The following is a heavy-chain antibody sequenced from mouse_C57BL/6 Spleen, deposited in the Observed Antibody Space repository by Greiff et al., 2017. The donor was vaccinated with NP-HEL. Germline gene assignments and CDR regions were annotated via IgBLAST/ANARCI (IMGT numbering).Heavy chain of an antibody. J-gene: IGHJ1*03. Sequence: VQLQQPGAELVRPGSSVKLSCKASGYTFTSYWLHWVKQRPIQGLEWIGNIDPSDSETHYNQKFKDKATLTVDKSSSTAYMQLSSLTSEDSAVYYCARNDYYGSRGRYFDVWGTGTTVTVFS. CDR2: IDPSDSET. CDR1: GYTFTSYW. V-gene: IGHV1-52*01. D-gene: IGHD1-1*01. CDR3: ARNDYYGSRGRYFDV.